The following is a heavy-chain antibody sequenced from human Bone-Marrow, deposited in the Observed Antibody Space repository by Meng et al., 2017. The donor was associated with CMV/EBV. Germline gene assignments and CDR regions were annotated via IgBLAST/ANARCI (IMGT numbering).Heavy chain of an antibody. J-gene: IGHJ6*04. D-gene: IGHD6-6*01. V-gene: IGHV3-30*02. CDR2: IRYDGSNK. Sequence: GGSLRLSCAASGFTFSSYGMHWVRQAPGKGLEWVAFIRYDGSNKYYADSVKGRFTISRDNSKNTLYLQMNSLRAEDTAVYYCARYRLGGGSSSLSFHYYGMDVWGERTTVTVSS. CDR3: ARYRLGGGSSSLSFHYYGMDV. CDR1: GFTFSSYG.